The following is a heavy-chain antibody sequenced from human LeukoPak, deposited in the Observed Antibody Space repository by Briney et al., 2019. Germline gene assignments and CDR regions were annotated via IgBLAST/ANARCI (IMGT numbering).Heavy chain of an antibody. CDR2: ISAYNGNT. D-gene: IGHD3-9*01. CDR3: ARVLYDTLTGYSANPLDY. CDR1: GYTFTSYG. J-gene: IGHJ4*02. Sequence: ASVKVSCKASGYTFTSYGISRVRQAPGQGLEWMGWISAYNGNTNYAQKLQGRVTMTTDTSTSTAYMELRSLRSDDTAVYYCARVLYDTLTGYSANPLDYWGQGTLVTVSS. V-gene: IGHV1-18*01.